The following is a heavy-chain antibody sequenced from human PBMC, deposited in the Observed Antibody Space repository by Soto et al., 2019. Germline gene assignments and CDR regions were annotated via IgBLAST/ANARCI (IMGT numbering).Heavy chain of an antibody. CDR3: ARVPDY. CDR1: GGSISSGGYS. J-gene: IGHJ4*02. CDR2: MYHSGST. Sequence: TSETLSLTCAVSGGSISSGGYSWSWIRQPPGKGLEWIGYMYHSGSTYYNPSLKSRVTISIDRSKNQFSLKLSSVTAADTAVYYCARVPDYRGQGIMVTVSS. V-gene: IGHV4-30-2*01. D-gene: IGHD2-2*01.